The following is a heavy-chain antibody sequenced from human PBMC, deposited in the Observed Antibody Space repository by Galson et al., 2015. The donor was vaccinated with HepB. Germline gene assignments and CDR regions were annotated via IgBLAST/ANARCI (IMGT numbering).Heavy chain of an antibody. Sequence: SLRLSCAASGFTFSDYYMSWIRQAPGKGLEWVSYISSSGSTIYYADSVKGRFTISRDNAKNSLYLQMNSLRAEDTAVYYCARDRRSSWYYHYYYMDVWGKGTTVTVSS. CDR1: GFTFSDYY. CDR3: ARDRRSSWYYHYYYMDV. CDR2: ISSSGSTI. J-gene: IGHJ6*03. V-gene: IGHV3-11*01. D-gene: IGHD6-13*01.